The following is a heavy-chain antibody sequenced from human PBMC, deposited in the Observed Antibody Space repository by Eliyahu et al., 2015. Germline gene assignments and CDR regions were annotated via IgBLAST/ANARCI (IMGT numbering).Heavy chain of an antibody. D-gene: IGHD5-24*01. CDR1: GFTVSSNY. V-gene: IGHV3-66*01. J-gene: IGHJ4*02. CDR2: IYSGGST. Sequence: EVQLVXSGGGXVXPGGSLRLSCAXSGFTVSSNYMSWVRQAPGKGLEXVSVIYSGGSTYYADSVKGRFTISRDNSKNTLYLQMNSLRAEDTAVYYCARDSRDGYNYDYWGQGTLVTVSS. CDR3: ARDSRDGYNYDY.